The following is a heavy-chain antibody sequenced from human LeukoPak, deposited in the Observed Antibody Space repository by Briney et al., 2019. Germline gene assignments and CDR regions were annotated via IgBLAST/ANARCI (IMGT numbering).Heavy chain of an antibody. J-gene: IGHJ6*03. V-gene: IGHV1-46*01. Sequence: GASVKVSCKASGYTFTSYYMHWVRQAPGQGLEWMGIINPSGGSTRYAQKFQGRVTMTTDTSTSTVYRELSSLRSEDTAVYYCARDWRQLGSCYYYYMVVWGKGSTVTVSS. CDR3: ARDWRQLGSCYYYYMVV. D-gene: IGHD6-13*01. CDR1: GYTFTSYY. CDR2: INPSGGST.